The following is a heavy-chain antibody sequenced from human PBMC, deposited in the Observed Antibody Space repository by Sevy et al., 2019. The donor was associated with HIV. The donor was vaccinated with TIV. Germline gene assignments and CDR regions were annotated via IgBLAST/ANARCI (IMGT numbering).Heavy chain of an antibody. J-gene: IGHJ3*02. CDR2: INQDGSAK. CDR3: AKDSDSKGDI. D-gene: IGHD4-4*01. CDR1: GFSFSSSW. Sequence: GGSLRLSCAASGFSFSSSWMNWVRQAPGKGLEWVANINQDGSAKKYVDSVKGRFTISRDNAKDSLFLQMNSLRAEDTAVYVCAKDSDSKGDIWGQGTMVTVSS. V-gene: IGHV3-7*01.